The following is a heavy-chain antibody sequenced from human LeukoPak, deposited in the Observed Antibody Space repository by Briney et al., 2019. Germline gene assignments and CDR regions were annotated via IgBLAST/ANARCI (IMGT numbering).Heavy chain of an antibody. CDR2: IYYSGST. Sequence: SETLSLTCTVSGGSISSSSYYWGWIRQPPGKGLEWIGSIYYSGSTYYNPSLRSRVTISVDTSKNQFSLKLSSVTAADTAVYYCVSILTGYGGYYYYMDVWGKGTTVTVSS. CDR3: VSILTGYGGYYYYMDV. CDR1: GGSISSSSYY. J-gene: IGHJ6*03. D-gene: IGHD3-9*01. V-gene: IGHV4-39*01.